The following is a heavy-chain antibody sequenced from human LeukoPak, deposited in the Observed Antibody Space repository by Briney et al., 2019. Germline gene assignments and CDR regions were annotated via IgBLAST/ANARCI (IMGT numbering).Heavy chain of an antibody. J-gene: IGHJ6*04. D-gene: IGHD2-2*01. Sequence: SVKVSCKASGGTFKYYALSWVRQAPGQGLEWMGGIIPIFGTSNYAQKFQDRVTLTADESTSTVYMELRSLRSEDTAVYHCAKDYRTYCSSTTCLDVWGKGTTVTVSS. CDR3: AKDYRTYCSSTTCLDV. CDR2: IIPIFGTS. CDR1: GGTFKYYA. V-gene: IGHV1-69*13.